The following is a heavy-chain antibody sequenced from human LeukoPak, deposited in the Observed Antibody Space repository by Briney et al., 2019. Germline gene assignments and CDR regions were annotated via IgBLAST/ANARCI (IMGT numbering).Heavy chain of an antibody. CDR3: AAGTQRSGWYYFDY. Sequence: SVKVSCKASGGTFSSYAISWVRQAPGQGLEWMGGIIPIFGTANYAQKFQGRVTITADKSTSTAYMELSSLRSEDTAVYYCAAGTQRSGWYYFDYWGQGTLVTVSS. J-gene: IGHJ4*02. D-gene: IGHD6-19*01. V-gene: IGHV1-69*06. CDR2: IIPIFGTA. CDR1: GGTFSSYA.